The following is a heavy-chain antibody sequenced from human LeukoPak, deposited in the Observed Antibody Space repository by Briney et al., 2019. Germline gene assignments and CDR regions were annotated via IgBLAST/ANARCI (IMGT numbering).Heavy chain of an antibody. CDR2: IRYDGSNK. J-gene: IGHJ6*03. D-gene: IGHD6-19*01. V-gene: IGHV3-30*02. Sequence: GGSLRLSCAASGFTFSSYGMHWVRQAPGKGLEWVAFIRYDGSNKYYADSAKGRFTISRDNSKNTLYLQMNSLRAEDTAVYYCAKAGSSSGWSRYYYYYYVDVWGKGTTVTVSS. CDR3: AKAGSSSGWSRYYYYYYVDV. CDR1: GFTFSSYG.